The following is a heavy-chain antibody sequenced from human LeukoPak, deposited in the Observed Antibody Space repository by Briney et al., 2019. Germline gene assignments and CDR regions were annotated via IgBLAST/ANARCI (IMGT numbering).Heavy chain of an antibody. CDR1: GGSLSYPGYS. J-gene: IGHJ4*02. V-gene: IGHV4-31*03. Sequence: SETLSLTCSVSGGSLSYPGYSWSWIRQQSGRGLEWIGYVYPGATTSYNPSLRSRVTISADTSKNQFYLQLTSVTAADTAVYYCVSDRNYWGRGTLVTVSS. CDR3: VSDRNY. CDR2: VYPGATT.